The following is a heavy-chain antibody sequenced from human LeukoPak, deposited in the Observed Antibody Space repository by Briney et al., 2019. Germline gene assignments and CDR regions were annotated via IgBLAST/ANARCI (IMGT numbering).Heavy chain of an antibody. CDR2: INSDGRTT. Sequence: GGSLRLSCEASEFTFSSYWMHWVRQAPGKGLVWVSRINSDGRTTIYADSVKGRFTISRDNAKNTLYLQMNSLRAEDTAVYYCAREGYYDSSGYSIRFSYWGQGTLVIVSS. J-gene: IGHJ4*02. V-gene: IGHV3-74*01. CDR3: AREGYYDSSGYSIRFSY. D-gene: IGHD3-22*01. CDR1: EFTFSSYW.